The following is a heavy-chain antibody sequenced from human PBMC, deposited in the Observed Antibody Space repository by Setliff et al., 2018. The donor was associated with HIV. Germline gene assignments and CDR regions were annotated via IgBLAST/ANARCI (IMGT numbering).Heavy chain of an antibody. CDR1: GFTFSSYA. J-gene: IGHJ4*02. V-gene: IGHV3-23*01. D-gene: IGHD1-26*01. Sequence: GGSLRLSCVVSGFTFSSYAMSWVRQAPGKGLEWVAIISGSGDGTYYADSVKGRFTISRDNSGNTLYLQMNNLRAEDTAVYYCARESPTKGEGAMDYWGQGTLVTVSS. CDR2: ISGSGDGT. CDR3: ARESPTKGEGAMDY.